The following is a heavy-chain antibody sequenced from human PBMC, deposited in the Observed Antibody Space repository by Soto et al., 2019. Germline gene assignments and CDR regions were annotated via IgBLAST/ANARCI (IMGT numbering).Heavy chain of an antibody. CDR3: ARENSGSGSCFDY. CDR2: IDAGNGYK. V-gene: IGHV1-3*01. D-gene: IGHD3-10*01. J-gene: IGHJ4*02. Sequence: ASVKVSCKAFGCSFTNYNIHWVRQAPGQRLEWMGWIDAGNGYKKYSQKFQGRLTITRDTSATTVYMDLSSLTSEDTAVYFCARENSGSGSCFDYWGQGTLVTVSS. CDR1: GCSFTNYN.